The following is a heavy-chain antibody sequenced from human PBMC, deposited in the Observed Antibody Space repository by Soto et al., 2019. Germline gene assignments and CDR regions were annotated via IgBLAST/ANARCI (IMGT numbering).Heavy chain of an antibody. CDR1: GGSISPYY. J-gene: IGHJ4*02. Sequence: QVQLQESGPGLVKASETLSLTCTVSGGSISPYYWSWIRQPPGRGLEWIGYIFYGGGTNYNPSLQSRVTISVDTSKNQFSLRLSSVTAADTAVYYCARGVYGGNYYFQGYWGQGTLVTVSA. D-gene: IGHD1-26*01. CDR3: ARGVYGGNYYFQGY. CDR2: IFYGGGT. V-gene: IGHV4-59*01.